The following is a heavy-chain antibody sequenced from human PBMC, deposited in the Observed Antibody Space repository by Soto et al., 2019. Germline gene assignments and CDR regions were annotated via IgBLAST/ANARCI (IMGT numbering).Heavy chain of an antibody. J-gene: IGHJ6*03. CDR3: ARGVTMVRGVILPYYYYYYMDV. D-gene: IGHD3-10*01. Sequence: SVKVSCKASGGTFSSYTISWVRQAPGQGLEWMGRIIPILGIANYAQKFQGRVTITADKSTSTAYMELSSLRSEDTAVYYCARGVTMVRGVILPYYYYYYMDVWGKGTTVTVSS. CDR2: IIPILGIA. CDR1: GGTFSSYT. V-gene: IGHV1-69*02.